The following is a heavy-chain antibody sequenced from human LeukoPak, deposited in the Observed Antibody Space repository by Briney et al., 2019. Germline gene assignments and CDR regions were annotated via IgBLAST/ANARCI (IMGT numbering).Heavy chain of an antibody. J-gene: IGHJ4*02. D-gene: IGHD1-1*01. Sequence: SETLSLTCAVYGGSFSGYYWSWIRQPPGKGLEWIGEINHSGSTNYNPSLKSRVTISVDTSKNQFSLKLYSVTASDAAIYYCARHLSGTTMAHYFDFWGQGTLVTVSS. CDR2: INHSGST. CDR1: GGSFSGYY. V-gene: IGHV4-34*01. CDR3: ARHLSGTTMAHYFDF.